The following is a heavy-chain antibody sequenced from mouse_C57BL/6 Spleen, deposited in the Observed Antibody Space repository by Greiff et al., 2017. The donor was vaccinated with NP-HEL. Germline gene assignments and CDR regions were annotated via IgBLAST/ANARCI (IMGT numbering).Heavy chain of an antibody. CDR3: ARSEDYDRGAWYAY. V-gene: IGHV14-3*01. D-gene: IGHD2-4*01. CDR1: GFNIKNTY. J-gene: IGHJ3*01. Sequence: VQLQQSVAELVRPGASVKLSCTASGFNIKNTYMHWVKQRPEQGLEWIGRIDPANGNTKYAPKFQGKATIPADTSSNTAYLQLSSLKSEDTAIYYCARSEDYDRGAWYAYWGKGTLVTVSA. CDR2: IDPANGNT.